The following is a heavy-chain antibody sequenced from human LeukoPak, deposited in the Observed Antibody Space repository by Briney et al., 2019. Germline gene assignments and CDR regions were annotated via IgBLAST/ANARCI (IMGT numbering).Heavy chain of an antibody. Sequence: GGSLRLSCAASGFTFSSYWMSWVRQAPGKGLEWVSYISSSSSTIYYADSVKGRFTISRDNAKNSLYLQMNSLRAEDTAVYYCARDQDCSGGSCWDPWFDPWGQGTLVTVSS. V-gene: IGHV3-48*01. CDR2: ISSSSSTI. J-gene: IGHJ5*02. CDR1: GFTFSSYW. CDR3: ARDQDCSGGSCWDPWFDP. D-gene: IGHD2-15*01.